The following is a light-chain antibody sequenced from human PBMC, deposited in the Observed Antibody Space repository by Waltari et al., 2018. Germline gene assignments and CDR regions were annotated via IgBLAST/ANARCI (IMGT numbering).Light chain of an antibody. CDR2: WAS. CDR3: HQYYSTPWT. CDR1: QSVLYSSSNKSY. J-gene: IGKJ1*01. Sequence: DIVMTQSPDSLAVSLGERATIHGKSSQSVLYSSSNKSYLTWYQQKPGQPPKLLIYWASTRESGVPDRFSGSGSGTDFTLTISSLQAEDVAVYYCHQYYSTPWTFGQGTKVEIK. V-gene: IGKV4-1*01.